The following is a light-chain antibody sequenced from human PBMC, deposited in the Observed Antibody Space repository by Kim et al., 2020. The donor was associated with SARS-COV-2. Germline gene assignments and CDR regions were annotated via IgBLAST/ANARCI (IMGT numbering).Light chain of an antibody. Sequence: SITVSCTGTSSDVGAYNSVSWYQQHPGKAPNLMVYDVSNRPSGVSNRFSGCKSGNTASLTISGLQAEDEADYYCSSYTSSSTLVVFGGGTQLTVL. J-gene: IGLJ2*01. CDR3: SSYTSSSTLVV. CDR2: DVS. CDR1: SSDVGAYNS. V-gene: IGLV2-14*03.